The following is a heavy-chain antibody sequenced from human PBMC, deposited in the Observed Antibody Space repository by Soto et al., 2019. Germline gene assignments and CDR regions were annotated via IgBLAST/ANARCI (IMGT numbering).Heavy chain of an antibody. CDR1: GYTFTSYG. J-gene: IGHJ4*02. V-gene: IGHV1-18*04. CDR3: ARLIGYSYGX. D-gene: IGHD5-18*01. CDR2: IRAYNGKT. Sequence: ASVKVSCKASGYTFTSYGISWVRQAPGQGIEWMGWIRAYNGKTNYEKKIKGRVTMTTETSKSTDYMELRRLRSDETAVYYCARLIGYSYGXWGQGTLVTVSX.